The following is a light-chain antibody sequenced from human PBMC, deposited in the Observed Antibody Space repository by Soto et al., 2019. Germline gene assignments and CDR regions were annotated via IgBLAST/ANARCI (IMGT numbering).Light chain of an antibody. CDR1: SSNIGSNT. CDR2: SNN. J-gene: IGLJ2*01. CDR3: AAWDDTLNAL. V-gene: IGLV1-44*01. Sequence: QAVVTQPPSASGTPGQRVTTSCSGSSSNIGSNTVNWYQQFPGTAPKLLIYSNNQRPSGVPDRFSGSKSGTSASLAISGLQSDDEANYYCAAWDDTLNALFGGGTKVTVL.